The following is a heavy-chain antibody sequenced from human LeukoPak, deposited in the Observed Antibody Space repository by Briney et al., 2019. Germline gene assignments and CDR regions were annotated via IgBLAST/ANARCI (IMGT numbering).Heavy chain of an antibody. CDR2: ISWDGGST. D-gene: IGHD3-22*01. CDR1: GFTFDDYT. Sequence: PGGSLRLSCAASGFTFDDYTMHWVRQAPGKGLEWVSLISWDGGSTYYADSVKGRFTISRDNSKNSLYLQMNSLRAEDTAVYYCAKDRASEGLVYYDSSGSMDVWGQGTTVTVSS. CDR3: AKDRASEGLVYYDSSGSMDV. V-gene: IGHV3-43*01. J-gene: IGHJ6*02.